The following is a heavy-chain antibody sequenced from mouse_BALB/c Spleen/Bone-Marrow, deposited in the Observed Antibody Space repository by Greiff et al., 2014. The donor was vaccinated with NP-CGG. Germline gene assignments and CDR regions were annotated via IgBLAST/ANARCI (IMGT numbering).Heavy chain of an antibody. V-gene: IGHV14-3*02. CDR2: IDPANGNT. J-gene: IGHJ3*01. Sequence: EVQLQQSGAELVKPGASVKLSCTASGFNIKDTYMHWVKQRPEQGLEWIGRIDPANGNTKYDPKFQGKATITADTSSNTAYLQHSSLTSEDTAVYYCGPYYFGSNQFAYWGQGTLVTVSA. CDR3: GPYYFGSNQFAY. CDR1: GFNIKDTY. D-gene: IGHD1-1*01.